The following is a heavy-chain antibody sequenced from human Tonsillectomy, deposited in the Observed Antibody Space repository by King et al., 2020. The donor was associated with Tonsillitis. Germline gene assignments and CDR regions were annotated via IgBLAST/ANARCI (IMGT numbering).Heavy chain of an antibody. Sequence: VQLQQWGAGLLKPSQTLSLTCAVYGGSFSDHSWNWVHQFPGKGLEWIGEIIHSGSTNYNPSLKSRVTVLVDPSKNQVSLKLRSVTAADTAVYYCVRGRRSAEWFGEILFYHYYMDVWGKGTTITVSS. CDR2: IIHSGST. D-gene: IGHD3-10*01. CDR1: GGSFSDHS. V-gene: IGHV4-34*01. CDR3: VRGRRSAEWFGEILFYHYYMDV. J-gene: IGHJ6*03.